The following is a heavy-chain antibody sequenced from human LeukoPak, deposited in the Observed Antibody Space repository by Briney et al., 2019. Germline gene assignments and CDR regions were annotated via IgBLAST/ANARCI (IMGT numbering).Heavy chain of an antibody. CDR1: GFSFRKYD. Sequence: PGGSLRLSCAASGFSFRKYDMHWVRQIIGGGLEWVSGIGTLADTFYSDSAKGRFTISRNNGGNSLYLQMNNLRADDTAIYYCVRDQTIDSRPGPSEPFDVWGQGTIVTVSS. V-gene: IGHV3-13*01. CDR2: IGTLADT. D-gene: IGHD6-6*01. CDR3: VRDQTIDSRPGPSEPFDV. J-gene: IGHJ3*01.